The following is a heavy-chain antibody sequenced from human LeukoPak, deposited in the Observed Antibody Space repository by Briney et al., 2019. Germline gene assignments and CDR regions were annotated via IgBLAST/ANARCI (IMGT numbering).Heavy chain of an antibody. D-gene: IGHD3-16*01. J-gene: IGHJ4*02. V-gene: IGHV1-18*01. CDR1: GYTFTSYG. CDR2: ISAYNGNT. Sequence: ASVKVSCKASGYTFTSYGISCVRQAPVQGLEWMGWISAYNGNTNYAQKLQGRVTMTTDTSTSKAYMELRSLRSDDTAVYYCARDNDSRDPPHFDYWGQGTLVTVSS. CDR3: ARDNDSRDPPHFDY.